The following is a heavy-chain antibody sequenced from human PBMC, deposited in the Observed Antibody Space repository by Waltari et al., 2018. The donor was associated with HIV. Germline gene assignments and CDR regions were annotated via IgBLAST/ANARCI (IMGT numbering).Heavy chain of an antibody. CDR1: GGSLSSAAYY. J-gene: IGHJ5*02. CDR3: ARAYSNYATKGGNWFDP. D-gene: IGHD4-4*01. V-gene: IGHV4-30-4*08. Sequence: QVQLQESGPGLVKPSQTLSLTCTVPGGSLSSAAYYWSWIRLPPGTGLAWIGYIYYSGSTYNHPSLKSRVTISVDRSKNQFSMKLSSVTAADTAVYYCARAYSNYATKGGNWFDPWGQGTLVTVSS. CDR2: IYYSGST.